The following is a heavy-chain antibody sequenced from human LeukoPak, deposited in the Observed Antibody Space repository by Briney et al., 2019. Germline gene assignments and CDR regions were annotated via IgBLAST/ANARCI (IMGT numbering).Heavy chain of an antibody. J-gene: IGHJ4*02. D-gene: IGHD3-3*01. CDR2: IYTSGST. Sequence: NASQTLSLTCTVSGGSISSGTYYWSWIRQPAEKGLEWLGRIYTSGSTNYNPSLKSRLTISVDTSKNQFSLRLSSVTAADTAVYYCGRGRSGYFDYWGRGTLVTVSS. V-gene: IGHV4-61*02. CDR1: GGSISSGTYY. CDR3: GRGRSGYFDY.